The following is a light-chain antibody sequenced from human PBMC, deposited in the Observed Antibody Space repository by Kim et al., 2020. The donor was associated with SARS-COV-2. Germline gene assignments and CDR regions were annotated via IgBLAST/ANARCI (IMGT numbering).Light chain of an antibody. J-gene: IGKJ1*01. CDR1: QGVSSW. CDR2: AAS. Sequence: ASGGDRVTITCRASQGVSSWLAWYQQKPEKAPKSLIYAASNLQSGVPSRFSGSGSGTDFTLTISSLQPEDSATYYCQQYNSYPRTFAQGTKVEIK. V-gene: IGKV1D-16*01. CDR3: QQYNSYPRT.